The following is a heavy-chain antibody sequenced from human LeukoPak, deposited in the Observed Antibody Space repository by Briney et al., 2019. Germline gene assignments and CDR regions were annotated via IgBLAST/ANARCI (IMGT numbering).Heavy chain of an antibody. CDR2: IYYSGST. J-gene: IGHJ5*02. V-gene: IGHV4-59*12. Sequence: SETLSLTCTVSGGSISSYYWSWIRQPPGKGLEWIGYIYYSGSTNYNPSLKSRVTISVDTSKNQFSLKLSSVTAADTAVYYCARDLYCSGGSCSEINWFDPWGQGTLVTVSS. D-gene: IGHD2-15*01. CDR1: GGSISSYY. CDR3: ARDLYCSGGSCSEINWFDP.